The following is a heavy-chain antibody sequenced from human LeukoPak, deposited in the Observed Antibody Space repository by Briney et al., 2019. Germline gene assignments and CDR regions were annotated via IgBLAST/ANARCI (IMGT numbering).Heavy chain of an antibody. Sequence: GRSLRLSCAASGFTFSSYGMHWVRQAPGKGLEWVAVISYDGSNKYYADSVKGRFTISRDNSKNTLYLQMNSLRAEDTAVYYCAKDGDSSGWLGPFDYWGQGTLVTVSS. D-gene: IGHD6-19*01. J-gene: IGHJ4*02. V-gene: IGHV3-30*18. CDR1: GFTFSSYG. CDR2: ISYDGSNK. CDR3: AKDGDSSGWLGPFDY.